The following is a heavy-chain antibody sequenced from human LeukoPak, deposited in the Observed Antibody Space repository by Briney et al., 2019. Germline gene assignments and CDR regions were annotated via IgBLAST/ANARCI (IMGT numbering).Heavy chain of an antibody. V-gene: IGHV1-2*02. Sequence: ASVKVSCKASGYTFTGYYMHWVRQAPGKGLEWMGWINPNSGGTNYAQKFQGRVTMTRDTSISTAYMELSRLRSDDTAVYYCARVGSSSWSAEYFQHWGQGTLVTVSS. D-gene: IGHD6-13*01. J-gene: IGHJ1*01. CDR3: ARVGSSSWSAEYFQH. CDR2: INPNSGGT. CDR1: GYTFTGYY.